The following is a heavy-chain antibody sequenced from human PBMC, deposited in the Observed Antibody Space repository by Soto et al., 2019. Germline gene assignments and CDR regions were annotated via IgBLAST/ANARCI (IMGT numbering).Heavy chain of an antibody. D-gene: IGHD3-22*01. CDR2: ISAYNGNT. CDR3: ARRLGTNYDDSSGYYRLDY. V-gene: IGHV1-18*04. Sequence: QVQLVQSGAEVKKPGASVKVSCKASGYTFTSYGISWVRQAPGQGLEWMGWISAYNGNTNYAQKLKGRVTMTTETATSTAYMELGSLRSDDTAVYYCARRLGTNYDDSSGYYRLDYWGQGTLVTVSS. CDR1: GYTFTSYG. J-gene: IGHJ4*02.